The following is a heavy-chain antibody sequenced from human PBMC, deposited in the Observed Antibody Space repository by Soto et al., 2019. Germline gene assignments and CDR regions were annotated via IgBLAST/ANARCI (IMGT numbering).Heavy chain of an antibody. J-gene: IGHJ6*02. CDR3: ARTYCSSASCYGLYYFGMDV. D-gene: IGHD2-2*01. V-gene: IGHV4-61*08. Sequence: SETLSLTCTVSGVSVRSDGYYWTWIRQPPGKGLEWIGYIYSSGSTNYNPSLKSQVTISVDTSKNQFSLKLRSVTAADTAVYYCARTYCSSASCYGLYYFGMDVWGQGTTVTVSS. CDR1: GVSVRSDGYY. CDR2: IYSSGST.